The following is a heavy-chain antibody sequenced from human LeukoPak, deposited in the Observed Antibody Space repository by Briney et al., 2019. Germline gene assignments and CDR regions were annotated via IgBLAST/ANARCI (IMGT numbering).Heavy chain of an antibody. Sequence: PGGSLRLSCAASGFTFSSFWMSWVRQAPGKGLEWVANIKQDGSEKYYVDSVKGRFTISRDNAKNSLYLQMNSLRAEDTAVYHCARDYPLDWLYDNWGQGTLVTVSS. CDR2: IKQDGSEK. V-gene: IGHV3-7*01. J-gene: IGHJ4*02. CDR1: GFTFSSFW. D-gene: IGHD3-9*01. CDR3: ARDYPLDWLYDN.